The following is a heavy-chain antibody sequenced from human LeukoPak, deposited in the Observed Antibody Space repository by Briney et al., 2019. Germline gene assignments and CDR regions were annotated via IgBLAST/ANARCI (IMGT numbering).Heavy chain of an antibody. V-gene: IGHV3-74*01. CDR1: GLTFSSHW. CDR2: INNDGSYI. D-gene: IGHD4-17*01. Sequence: AGGSLRLSCAASGLTFSSHWMHWARQAPGKGLVWVSGINNDGSYISYADSVKGRFTISRDNAKNTLDLQMNSLRVEETAVYYCGPLDYGDWGQGTLVTVSS. J-gene: IGHJ4*02. CDR3: GPLDYGD.